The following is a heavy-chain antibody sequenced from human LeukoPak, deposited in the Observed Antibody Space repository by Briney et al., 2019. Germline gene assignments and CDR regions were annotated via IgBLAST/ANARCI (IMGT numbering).Heavy chain of an antibody. CDR2: IYYSGST. CDR3: ARGTVVVPAAPPYYFDY. D-gene: IGHD2-2*01. V-gene: IGHV4-31*03. J-gene: IGHJ4*02. CDR1: GGSISSSGYY. Sequence: SETQSLTCTVSGGSISSSGYYWSWIRQHPGKGLEWIGYIYYSGSTYYNPSLKSRVTISVDTSKNQFSLKLSSVTAADTAVYYCARGTVVVPAAPPYYFDYWGQGTLVTVSS.